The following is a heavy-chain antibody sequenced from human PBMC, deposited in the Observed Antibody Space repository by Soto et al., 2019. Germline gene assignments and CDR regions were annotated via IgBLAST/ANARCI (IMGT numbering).Heavy chain of an antibody. CDR1: GYTFTSYG. Sequence: QVQLVQSGADVKKPGASVKVSCKASGYTFTSYGISWVRQAPGQGLEWMGWISAYNGNTNYAQKLQGRVTMTTDTSTSTAYMELRSLRSDDTAVYYCARNGFGFMVRGVITDLDYWGQGTLVTVSS. V-gene: IGHV1-18*01. CDR3: ARNGFGFMVRGVITDLDY. CDR2: ISAYNGNT. J-gene: IGHJ4*02. D-gene: IGHD3-10*01.